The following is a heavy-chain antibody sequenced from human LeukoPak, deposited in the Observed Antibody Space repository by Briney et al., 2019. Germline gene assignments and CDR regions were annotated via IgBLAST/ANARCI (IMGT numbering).Heavy chain of an antibody. CDR2: ISAYNGNT. CDR3: ATEGYCTNGVCYTFGY. D-gene: IGHD2-8*01. V-gene: IGHV1-18*01. CDR1: GYTFTSYG. Sequence: ASVKVSCKASGYTFTSYGISWVRQAPGQGLEWMGWISAYNGNTNYAQKLQGRVTMTTDTSTDTAYMELSSLRSEDTAVYYCATEGYCTNGVCYTFGYWGQGTLVTVSS. J-gene: IGHJ4*02.